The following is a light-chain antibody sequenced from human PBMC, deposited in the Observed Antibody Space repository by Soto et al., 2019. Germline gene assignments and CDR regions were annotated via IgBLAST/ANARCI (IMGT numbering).Light chain of an antibody. Sequence: EIVLTQSPATLSLSPGERATLSCRASQSVSSYLAWYQQKPGQAPRLLIYDASNRATGIPARFSGSGSGTDFTLTISNLEPEDFAVYYCQQRSNWPLSTFGPGTKVDIK. CDR2: DAS. CDR3: QQRSNWPLST. V-gene: IGKV3-11*01. J-gene: IGKJ3*01. CDR1: QSVSSY.